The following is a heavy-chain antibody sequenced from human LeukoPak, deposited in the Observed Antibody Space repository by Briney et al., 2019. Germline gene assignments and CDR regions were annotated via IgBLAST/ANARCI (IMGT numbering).Heavy chain of an antibody. D-gene: IGHD3-10*01. Sequence: PSETLSLTCTVSGGSISTYYWSWIRQPPGKGLEWIGYIYYSGSTNYNPSLKSRVTISVDTSKNQFSLKLSSVTAADTAVYYCARDPGRDSGSYYRGGLGCWGQGTLVTVSS. CDR2: IYYSGST. CDR1: GGSISTYY. J-gene: IGHJ4*02. V-gene: IGHV4-59*01. CDR3: ARDPGRDSGSYYRGGLGC.